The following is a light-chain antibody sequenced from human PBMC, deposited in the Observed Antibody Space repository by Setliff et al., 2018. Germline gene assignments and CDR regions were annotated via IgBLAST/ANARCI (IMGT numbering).Light chain of an antibody. V-gene: IGLV2-14*01. CDR3: SSYTSSSTYV. CDR2: DVS. CDR1: SSDVGGYNY. Sequence: QSVLTQPASVSGSPGQSITISCTGTSSDVGGYNYVSWYQQHPGKAPKLMICDVSKRPSGVSNRFSGSKSGNTASLTISGLQAEDEADYYCSSYTSSSTYVFGTGTKV. J-gene: IGLJ1*01.